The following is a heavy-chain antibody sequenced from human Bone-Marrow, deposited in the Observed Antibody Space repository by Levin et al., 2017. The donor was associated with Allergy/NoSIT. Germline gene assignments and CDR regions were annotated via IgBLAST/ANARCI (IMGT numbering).Heavy chain of an antibody. CDR1: GFTFSNAW. D-gene: IGHD3-3*01. V-gene: IGHV3-15*01. J-gene: IGHJ6*02. Sequence: GGSLRLSCAASGFTFSNAWMSWVRQAPGKGLEWVGRIKSKTDGGTTDYAAPVKGRFTISRDDSKNTLYLQMNSLKTEDTAVYYCSTYIPHYDSDNEDYDFWSGYYDYDYGMDVWGQGTTVTVSS. CDR2: IKSKTDGGTT. CDR3: STYIPHYDSDNEDYDFWSGYYDYDYGMDV.